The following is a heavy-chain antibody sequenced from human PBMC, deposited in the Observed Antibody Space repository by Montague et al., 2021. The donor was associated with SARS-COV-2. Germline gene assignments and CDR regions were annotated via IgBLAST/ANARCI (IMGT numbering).Heavy chain of an antibody. CDR2: IYYTGST. D-gene: IGHD3-9*01. J-gene: IGHJ4*02. CDR1: GGSLTNYY. Sequence: SETLSLTCTVSGGSLTNYYWSWIRQPPGKGLEWIGYIYYTGSTTYNPSLESRVTMSVDTSKNQFSLKLTSVTAADTAVYYFAREYYHFLTGYSGFDSWGQGTLLTVSS. CDR3: AREYYHFLTGYSGFDS. V-gene: IGHV4-59*01.